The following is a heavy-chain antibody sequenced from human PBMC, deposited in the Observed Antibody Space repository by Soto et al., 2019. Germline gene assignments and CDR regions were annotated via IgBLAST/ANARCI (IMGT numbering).Heavy chain of an antibody. J-gene: IGHJ4*02. CDR2: ISNNGGST. Sequence: WGSLRLSCAASGFIFSSFAMSWVRQAPGKGLEWVSTISNNGGSTYSADSVKGRFAISRDNSKNTLYLQMNSLRAEDTAVYYCAKDPDISGWYQTDLDYWGQGTLVTVSS. CDR3: AKDPDISGWYQTDLDY. V-gene: IGHV3-23*01. CDR1: GFIFSSFA. D-gene: IGHD6-19*01.